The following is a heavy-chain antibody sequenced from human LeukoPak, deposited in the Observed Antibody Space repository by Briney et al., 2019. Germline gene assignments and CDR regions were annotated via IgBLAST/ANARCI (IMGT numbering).Heavy chain of an antibody. CDR2: MYHTGTT. J-gene: IGHJ4*02. V-gene: IGHV4-4*02. D-gene: IGHD2-15*01. CDR3: ARRYCSGGTCYPFDY. CDR1: GASISSNNW. Sequence: KPSETLSLTCAVSGASISSNNWWNWVRQSPGKGLEWIGEMYHTGTTNYNASLRSRVTVSVDKSKNQFSLKLTSVTAADTAVYYCARRYCSGGTCYPFDYWGQGTQVTVSS.